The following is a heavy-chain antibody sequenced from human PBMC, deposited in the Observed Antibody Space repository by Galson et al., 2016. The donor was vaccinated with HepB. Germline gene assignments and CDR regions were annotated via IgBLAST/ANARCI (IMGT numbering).Heavy chain of an antibody. V-gene: IGHV3-48*02. D-gene: IGHD3-22*01. J-gene: IGHJ5*02. CDR3: AVWSPHLSESSCS. CDR2: ISESGSTK. Sequence: SLRLSCAASGFTFSSFSMNWVRQALGRGLEWVSYISESGSTKYYADSVKGRFTISRDNAKNSVYLQMNSLRDEDTAVYYCAVWSPHLSESSCSWGQGARVTISP. CDR1: GFTFSSFS.